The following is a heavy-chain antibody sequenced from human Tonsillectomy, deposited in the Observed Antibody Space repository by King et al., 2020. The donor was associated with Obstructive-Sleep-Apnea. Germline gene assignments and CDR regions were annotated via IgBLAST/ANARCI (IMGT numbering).Heavy chain of an antibody. D-gene: IGHD2-21*01. J-gene: IGHJ4*02. CDR3: TTDVIAVARRRLDN. V-gene: IGHV3-15*01. CDR1: GFPFSNTW. CDR2: IKSKAHGGTI. Sequence: VQLVESGGGLVKPGGSLRLSCAASGFPFSNTWMSWVRQAPGKGLEWVGRIKSKAHGGTIDYAAPVKGRYTISRDDSKDTLYLEMNSLKIEDTAMYYCTTDVIAVARRRLDNWGQGTLVTVSS.